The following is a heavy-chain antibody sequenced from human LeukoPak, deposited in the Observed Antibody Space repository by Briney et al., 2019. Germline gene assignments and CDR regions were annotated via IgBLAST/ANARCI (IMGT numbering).Heavy chain of an antibody. J-gene: IGHJ3*02. CDR3: ARSEFEAFDM. CDR2: INSNSNYM. Sequence: PGGSLRLSFAASGFIFRYYSMNWVRQAPGKGLEWGSSINSNSNYMYYADSVKGRFTISRDNAKNSLYLQMTSLRAEDTAVYYCARSEFEAFDMWGQGTMVTVSS. V-gene: IGHV3-21*01. D-gene: IGHD3-10*01. CDR1: GFIFRYYS.